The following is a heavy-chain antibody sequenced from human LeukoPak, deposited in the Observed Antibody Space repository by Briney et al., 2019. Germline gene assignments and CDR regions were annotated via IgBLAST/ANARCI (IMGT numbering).Heavy chain of an antibody. CDR2: IYYSGST. J-gene: IGHJ5*02. CDR1: GGSISSYY. D-gene: IGHD3-22*01. Sequence: SETLSLTCTVPGGSISSYYWSWIRQPPGKGLEWIGYIYYSGSTNYNPSLKSRVTISVDTSKNQFSLKLSSVTAADTAVYYCARGKTYYYDSSGPNGWFDPWGQGTLVTVSS. V-gene: IGHV4-59*01. CDR3: ARGKTYYYDSSGPNGWFDP.